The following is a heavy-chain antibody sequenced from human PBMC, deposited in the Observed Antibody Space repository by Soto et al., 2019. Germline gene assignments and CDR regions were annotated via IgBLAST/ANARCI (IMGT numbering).Heavy chain of an antibody. V-gene: IGHV3-23*01. CDR3: AKDEQWLVPVYFDY. CDR2: ISGSGGST. CDR1: GFTFSSYA. J-gene: IGHJ4*02. D-gene: IGHD6-19*01. Sequence: GGSLRLSCAASGFTFSSYAMSWVRQAPGKGLEWVSAISGSGGSTYYADSVEGRFTISRDNSKNTLYLQMNSLRAEDTAVYYSAKDEQWLVPVYFDYWGQGTLVTVSS.